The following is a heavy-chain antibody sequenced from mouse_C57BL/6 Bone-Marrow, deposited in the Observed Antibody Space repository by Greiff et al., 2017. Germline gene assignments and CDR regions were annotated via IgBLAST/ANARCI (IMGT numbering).Heavy chain of an antibody. V-gene: IGHV1-64*01. Sequence: VQLQQSGAELVKPGASVKLSCKASGYTFTSYWMHWVKQRPGQGLEWIGMIHPNSGSTNYHEKFKSKATLTVDKSSSTAYMQLSSLTSEDSAVYYCARWYYGSSSAWFAYWGQGTLVTVSA. CDR3: ARWYYGSSSAWFAY. D-gene: IGHD1-1*01. CDR2: IHPNSGST. J-gene: IGHJ3*01. CDR1: GYTFTSYW.